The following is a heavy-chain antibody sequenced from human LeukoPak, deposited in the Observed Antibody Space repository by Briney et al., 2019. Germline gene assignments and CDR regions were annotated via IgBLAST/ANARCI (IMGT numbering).Heavy chain of an antibody. Sequence: SETLSLTCTVSGYSISSGYYWGWIRPPPGKGLEWIGSIYHSGSTYYNPSLKSRVTISVDTSKNQFSLKLSSVTAADTAVYYCARGHGDYGYWGQGTLVTVSS. CDR2: IYHSGST. J-gene: IGHJ4*02. D-gene: IGHD4-17*01. V-gene: IGHV4-38-2*02. CDR1: GYSISSGYY. CDR3: ARGHGDYGY.